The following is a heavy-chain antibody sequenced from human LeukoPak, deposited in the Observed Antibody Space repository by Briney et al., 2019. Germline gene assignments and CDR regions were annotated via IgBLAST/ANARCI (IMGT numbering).Heavy chain of an antibody. CDR2: INYSGTT. V-gene: IGHV4-59*08. J-gene: IGHJ5*02. CDR3: ARARRAAAGNWFDP. Sequence: PSETLSLTCTVSGGSISSYYWSWIRQPPGKGLEWIGYINYSGTTNYNPSLKSRVTISVDTSKNQFSLKLSSVTAADTAVYYCARARRAAAGNWFDPWGQGTLVTVSS. CDR1: GGSISSYY. D-gene: IGHD6-13*01.